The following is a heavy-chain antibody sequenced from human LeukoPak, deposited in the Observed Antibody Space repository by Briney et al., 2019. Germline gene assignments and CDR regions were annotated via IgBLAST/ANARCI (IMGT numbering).Heavy chain of an antibody. J-gene: IGHJ2*01. CDR1: GSTFSSYN. CDR2: ISSGSGTI. D-gene: IGHD4-17*01. CDR3: AALRGLQNWYFDL. V-gene: IGHV3-48*01. Sequence: GGSLRLSCAASGSTFSSYNINWVRQAPGKGLEWVSYISSGSGTIYYADSVKGRFTISRDNAKNSLFLQMNSLRAEDTAVYYCAALRGLQNWYFDLWGRGTLVTVSS.